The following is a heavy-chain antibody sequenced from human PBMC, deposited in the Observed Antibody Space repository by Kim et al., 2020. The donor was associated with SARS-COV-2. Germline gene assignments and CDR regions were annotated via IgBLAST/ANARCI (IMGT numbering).Heavy chain of an antibody. CDR1: GFTFSSYS. CDR3: ASLNDYFDY. CDR2: ISSSSSTI. J-gene: IGHJ4*02. V-gene: IGHV3-48*01. Sequence: GGSLRLSCAASGFTFSSYSMNWVRQAPGKGLEWVSYISSSSSTIYYADSVKGRFTISRDNAKNSLYLQMNSLRAEDTAVYYCASLNDYFDYWGQGTLVTVSS.